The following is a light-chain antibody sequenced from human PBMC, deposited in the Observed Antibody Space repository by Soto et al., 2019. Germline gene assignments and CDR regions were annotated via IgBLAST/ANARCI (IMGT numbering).Light chain of an antibody. V-gene: IGKV1-8*01. J-gene: IGKJ2*01. CDR2: GAS. Sequence: IRMTQSPSSLSASTGDRVTITCRASQGINSYLAWYQQKPGKAPKLLIFGASTLQSGVPSRFSGSGSGTEFTLTISSLQSEDFATYYCQHYNNWPFTFGQGTKLEI. CDR1: QGINSY. CDR3: QHYNNWPFT.